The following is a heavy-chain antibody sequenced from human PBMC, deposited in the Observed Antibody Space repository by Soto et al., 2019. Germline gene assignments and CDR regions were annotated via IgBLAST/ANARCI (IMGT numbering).Heavy chain of an antibody. J-gene: IGHJ1*01. CDR3: AKSRAGQAAEYFQP. CDR2: ISYDGSNK. CDR1: GFTFSSYG. Sequence: GGSLRLSCAASGFTFSSYGMHWVRQAPGKGLEWVAVISYDGSNKYYADSVKGRFTISRDNSKNTLYLQMNSLRAEDTVVYYCAKSRAGQAAEYFQPWGQGTLVTVSS. V-gene: IGHV3-30*18.